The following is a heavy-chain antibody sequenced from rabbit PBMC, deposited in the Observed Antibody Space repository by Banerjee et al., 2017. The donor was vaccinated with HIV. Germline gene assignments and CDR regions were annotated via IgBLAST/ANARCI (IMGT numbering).Heavy chain of an antibody. CDR3: ARDLAGVIGWNFGL. J-gene: IGHJ4*01. CDR2: INTSSVNT. V-gene: IGHV1S40*01. Sequence: QSLTESGGCLVKPGGTLTLNSTASGFSLCNGYVMCWVRQAPGKGLEWLACINTSSVNTVYATWAKDRFAISRTSSTTVALQMTSLTAADTATYFCARDLAGVIGWNFGLWGPGTLVTVS. D-gene: IGHD4-1*01. CDR1: GFSLCNGYV.